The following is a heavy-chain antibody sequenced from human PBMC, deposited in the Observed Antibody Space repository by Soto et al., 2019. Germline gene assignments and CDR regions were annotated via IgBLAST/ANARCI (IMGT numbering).Heavy chain of an antibody. CDR2: ISPYNGKT. CDR1: GYSFTTYG. CDR3: ARPYDSSQSPLFDY. D-gene: IGHD3-22*01. V-gene: IGHV1-18*01. Sequence: GASVKVSCKASGYSFTTYGIFWVRQAPGQGLEWMGWISPYNGKTNYAQNLQGRVSMTTDTTTTTAYMELRSLGSDDTAVYYCARPYDSSQSPLFDYWGQGTLVTVSS. J-gene: IGHJ4*02.